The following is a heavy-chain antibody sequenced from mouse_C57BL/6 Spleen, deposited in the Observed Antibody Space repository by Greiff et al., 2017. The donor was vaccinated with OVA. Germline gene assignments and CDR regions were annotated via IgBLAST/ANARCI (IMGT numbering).Heavy chain of an antibody. J-gene: IGHJ4*01. Sequence: QVQLQQPGAELVKPGASVKLSCKASGYTFTSYWMQWVKQRPGQGLEWIGEIDPSDSYTNYNQKFKGKATLTVDTSSSTAYMQLSSLTSEDSAVYYCARRYPRAMDYWGQGTSVTVSS. CDR2: IDPSDSYT. CDR3: ARRYPRAMDY. V-gene: IGHV1-50*01. CDR1: GYTFTSYW.